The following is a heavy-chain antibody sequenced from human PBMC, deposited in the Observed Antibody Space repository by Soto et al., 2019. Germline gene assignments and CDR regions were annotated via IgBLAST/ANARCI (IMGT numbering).Heavy chain of an antibody. Sequence: PWGSIRVWWGAAWFTCSGFGVHWVLQKKGKVLEWVAVIWYDGSNKYYADSVKGRFTISRDNSKNTLYLQMNSLRAEDTAVYYCARDFLTSIVVVVADKEAPPYGMDVWGQGTTVTVSS. D-gene: IGHD2-15*01. CDR3: ARDFLTSIVVVVADKEAPPYGMDV. J-gene: IGHJ6*02. CDR2: IWYDGSNK. V-gene: IGHV3-33*01. CDR1: WFTCSGFG.